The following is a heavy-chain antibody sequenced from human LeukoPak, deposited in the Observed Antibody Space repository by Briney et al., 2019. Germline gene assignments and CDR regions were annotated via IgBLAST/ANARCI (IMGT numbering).Heavy chain of an antibody. CDR3: AKRSRAVTFGEVIFQKKYFFDY. J-gene: IGHJ4*02. CDR2: ISGSDGST. CDR1: GFTFSSFG. D-gene: IGHD3-16*01. Sequence: GWSLTLSCAASGFTFSSFGMTWLRQAQAPGKGLEWVSGISGSDGSTYYADSVKGRFTISRDNSKNTLYLKMNSLRVEDTAVYYCAKRSRAVTFGEVIFQKKYFFDYWGQGTLVTVSS. V-gene: IGHV3-23*01.